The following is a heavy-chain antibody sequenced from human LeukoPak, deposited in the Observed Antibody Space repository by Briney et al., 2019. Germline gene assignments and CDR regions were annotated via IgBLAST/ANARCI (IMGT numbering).Heavy chain of an antibody. CDR3: AKALYSGSPRRFDY. CDR1: GFTFSSYG. D-gene: IGHD1-26*01. Sequence: GGSLRLSCAASGFTFSSYGMHWVRQAPGKGLEWVEVISYDGSNKYYADSVKGRFTISRDNSKNTLYLQMNSLRAEDTAVYYCAKALYSGSPRRFDYWGQGTLVTVSS. CDR2: ISYDGSNK. J-gene: IGHJ4*02. V-gene: IGHV3-30*18.